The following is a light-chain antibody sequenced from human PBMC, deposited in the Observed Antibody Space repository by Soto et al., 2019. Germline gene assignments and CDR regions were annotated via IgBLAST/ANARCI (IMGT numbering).Light chain of an antibody. CDR2: EVF. CDR3: CSYTTTSTFV. V-gene: IGLV2-11*01. Sequence: QSALTQPRSVSGSPGQSVTISCTGTSSDVGGYNYVSWYQQHPGKAPKLMIYEVFRRPSGISDRFSGSKSGNTASLTISGLQAEDEADYYCCSYTTTSTFVFGGGTKLTVL. CDR1: SSDVGGYNY. J-gene: IGLJ2*01.